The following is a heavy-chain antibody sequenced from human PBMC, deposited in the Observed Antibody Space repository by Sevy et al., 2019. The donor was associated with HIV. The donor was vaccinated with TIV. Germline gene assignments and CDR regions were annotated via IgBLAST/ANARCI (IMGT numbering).Heavy chain of an antibody. D-gene: IGHD5-12*01. V-gene: IGHV3-30*18. CDR3: AKAKRWLQLGAFDI. J-gene: IGHJ3*02. Sequence: GSLRPSCAASGFTFSSYGMHWVRQAPGKGLEWVAVISYDGSNKYYADSVKGRFTISRDNSKNTLYLQMNSLRAEDTAVYYCAKAKRWLQLGAFDIWGQGTMVTVSS. CDR2: ISYDGSNK. CDR1: GFTFSSYG.